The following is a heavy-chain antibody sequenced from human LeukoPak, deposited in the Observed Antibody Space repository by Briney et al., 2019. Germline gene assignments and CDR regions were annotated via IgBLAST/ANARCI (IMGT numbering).Heavy chain of an antibody. CDR2: MNSYSGST. D-gene: IGHD1-26*01. CDR1: GYIFINHD. Sequence: VASVKVSCKASGYIFINHDINWMRQAAGRGLEWMGWMNSYSGSTGYAQKFQGRVTMTRNTSINTAYMELDTLTSEDTAVYYCARGSGSGGRDWFDPWGQGTLVSVSS. J-gene: IGHJ5*02. CDR3: ARGSGSGGRDWFDP. V-gene: IGHV1-8*01.